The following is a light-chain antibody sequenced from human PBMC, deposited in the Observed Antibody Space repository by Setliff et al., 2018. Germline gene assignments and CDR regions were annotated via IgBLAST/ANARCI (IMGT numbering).Light chain of an antibody. CDR1: QGISGG. V-gene: IGKV1-13*02. Sequence: IQLTQSPSSLSAFVGDTVTITCRASQGISGGLAWYQQKPGTPPKLLIYAASILESGVPSRFSGSGSGTEFTLTIRSLQPEDFATYYCQKFNTFPLTFGGGTKVDIK. J-gene: IGKJ4*01. CDR3: QKFNTFPLT. CDR2: AAS.